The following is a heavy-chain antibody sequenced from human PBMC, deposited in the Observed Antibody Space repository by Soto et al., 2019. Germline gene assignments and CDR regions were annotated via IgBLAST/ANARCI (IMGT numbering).Heavy chain of an antibody. Sequence: QVPLKESGPVLVEPTETLTLTCTVSGFSLSNARMGVSWIRQPPGKALEWLAHIFSNYEKSYSTSLKSRLTISKDTSKSQVVLTMTNMDPVDTATYYCARTSQDIPLEYGMDFWGQGTTVTVSS. CDR3: ARTSQDIPLEYGMDF. D-gene: IGHD2-15*01. CDR1: GFSLSNARMG. J-gene: IGHJ6*02. CDR2: IFSNYEK. V-gene: IGHV2-26*01.